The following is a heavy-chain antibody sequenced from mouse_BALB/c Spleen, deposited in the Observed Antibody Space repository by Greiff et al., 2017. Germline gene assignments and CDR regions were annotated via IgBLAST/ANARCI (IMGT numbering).Heavy chain of an antibody. J-gene: IGHJ1*01. CDR2: IDPENGNT. V-gene: IGHV14-1*02. D-gene: IGHD1-1*01. CDR1: GFNINDYY. CDR3: ATSYGSSYGWYFDV. Sequence: EVKLMESGAELVRPGALVKLSCKASGFNINDYYMHWVKQRPEQGLEWIGWIDPENGNTIYDPKFQGKASITADTSSNTAYLQLSSLTSEDTAVYYCATSYGSSYGWYFDVWGAGTTVTVSS.